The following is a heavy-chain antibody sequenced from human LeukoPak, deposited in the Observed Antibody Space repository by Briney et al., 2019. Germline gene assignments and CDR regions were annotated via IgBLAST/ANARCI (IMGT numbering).Heavy chain of an antibody. CDR1: GYTFTSYD. V-gene: IGHV1-8*01. J-gene: IGHJ3*02. Sequence: ASVKVSCKASGYTFTSYDINWVRQATGQGLEWMGWMNPNSGNTGYAQKFQGRVTMTRNTSISTAYMELSSLRSEDTAVYYCAKAVAGAGAFDIWGQGTMVTVSS. CDR2: MNPNSGNT. D-gene: IGHD6-19*01. CDR3: AKAVAGAGAFDI.